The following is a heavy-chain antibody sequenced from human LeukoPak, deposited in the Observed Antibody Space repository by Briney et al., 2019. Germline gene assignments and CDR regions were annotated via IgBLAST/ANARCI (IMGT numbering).Heavy chain of an antibody. V-gene: IGHV4-59*08. D-gene: IGHD3-16*01. CDR2: FHYSGCT. CDR3: ARLGQPNAFDI. J-gene: IGHJ3*02. CDR1: GGSISNYY. Sequence: SETLSLTCTVSGGSISNYYWSWIRRPPGKGLECIGYFHYSGCTNYNPSLKSRVTILVDPSKNQFSLKLTSVTAADTAVYYCARLGQPNAFDIWGRGTMVTVSS.